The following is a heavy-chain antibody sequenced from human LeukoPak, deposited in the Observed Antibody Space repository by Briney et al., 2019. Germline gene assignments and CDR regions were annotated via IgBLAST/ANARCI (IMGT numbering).Heavy chain of an antibody. CDR1: GFSFSSFE. J-gene: IGHJ4*02. D-gene: IGHD3-9*01. V-gene: IGHV3-48*03. CDR2: ISSGGNTE. CDR3: ARDILNGPFVISLDY. Sequence: GGSLRLSCTASGFSFSSFEMNWVRQAPGKGLEWVSHISSGGNTEYYVDSVRGRFTMSRDNAKNLLFLQMNSLRAEDTAVYYCARDILNGPFVISLDYWGQGALVTVSS.